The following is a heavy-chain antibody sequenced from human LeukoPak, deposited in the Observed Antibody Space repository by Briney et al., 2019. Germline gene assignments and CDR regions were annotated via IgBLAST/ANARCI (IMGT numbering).Heavy chain of an antibody. Sequence: SETLSLTCTVSGGSISSGSYYWSWIRQPAGKGLEWIGRIYTSGSTNYNPSLKSRVTISVDTSKNQFSLKLSSVTAADTAVYYCARNPIVVVPAANLYDAFDIWGQGTMVTVSS. CDR2: IYTSGST. CDR3: ARNPIVVVPAANLYDAFDI. V-gene: IGHV4-61*02. D-gene: IGHD2-2*01. J-gene: IGHJ3*02. CDR1: GGSISSGSYY.